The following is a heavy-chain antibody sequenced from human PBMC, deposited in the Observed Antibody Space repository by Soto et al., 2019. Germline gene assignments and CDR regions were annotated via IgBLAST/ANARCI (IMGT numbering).Heavy chain of an antibody. V-gene: IGHV1-46*01. CDR3: ARGLSSSGYYM. CDR2: ITPRGDSA. D-gene: IGHD5-12*01. Sequence: QVQLVQSGAEVKKPGASVKISCKASGYTFSDYYVHWVRQAPGHGLEWMGIITPRGDSATYAQKFQDRVTLTSDTATSTVYMELLGLRSDDTAVYYCARGLSSSGYYMWGQGTLVSVSP. CDR1: GYTFSDYY. J-gene: IGHJ4*02.